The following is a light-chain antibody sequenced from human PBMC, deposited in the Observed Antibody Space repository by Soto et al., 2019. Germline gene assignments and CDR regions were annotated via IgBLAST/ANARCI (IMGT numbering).Light chain of an antibody. CDR2: GAS. J-gene: IGKJ1*01. Sequence: EIVLTQSPGTLSLSPGERATLSCRASQSVSSSYLAWYRQKPGQAPRLLIYGASSRATGIPDRFSGSGSGPEFPLTISRLEPEDFQVYYCQQYGSSSWTFGQGTKVEIK. CDR3: QQYGSSSWT. V-gene: IGKV3-20*01. CDR1: QSVSSSY.